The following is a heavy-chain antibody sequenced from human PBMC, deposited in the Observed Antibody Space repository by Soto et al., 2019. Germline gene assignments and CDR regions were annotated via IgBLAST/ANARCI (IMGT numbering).Heavy chain of an antibody. Sequence: GGALRLSCAASGFTFSSYWMHWVRQARGKGLVWFSRINSDGSSTSYADSVKGLFTISRDNAKNTLYLQMNSLRAEDTAVYYCARENGSSGWDLRYYYYGMDVWGQGTTVTVSS. CDR2: INSDGSST. V-gene: IGHV3-74*01. D-gene: IGHD6-19*01. J-gene: IGHJ6*02. CDR1: GFTFSSYW. CDR3: ARENGSSGWDLRYYYYGMDV.